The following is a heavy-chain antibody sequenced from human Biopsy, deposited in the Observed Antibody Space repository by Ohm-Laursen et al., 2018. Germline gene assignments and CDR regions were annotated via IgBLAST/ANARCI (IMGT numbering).Heavy chain of an antibody. CDR2: IFNSANT. CDR3: ARGDYFDSNGYFWFDP. Sequence: SQTLSLTCTVSGGSISSGGSYWSWIRQRPGKGLEWIGYIFNSANTYYNPSLKNLITISGDTSKNQFSLKLNSVTVADTAVYYCARGDYFDSNGYFWFDPWGQGTLVTVSS. D-gene: IGHD3-22*01. CDR1: GGSISSGGSY. V-gene: IGHV4-31*01. J-gene: IGHJ5*02.